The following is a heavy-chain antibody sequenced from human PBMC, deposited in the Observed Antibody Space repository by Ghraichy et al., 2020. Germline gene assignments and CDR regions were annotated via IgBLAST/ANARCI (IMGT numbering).Heavy chain of an antibody. V-gene: IGHV3-23*01. D-gene: IGHD3-22*01. J-gene: IGHJ4*02. CDR2: LSGSGDST. CDR1: GFTFSSYA. Sequence: GGSLRLSCAASGFTFSSYAMSWVRQAPGKGLEWVSALSGSGDSTYYADSVKGRFTISRDNSKNTLYLQMNSLRVEDTAVYYCAKEEYYYDSSGYWAHDYWGQGTLVTVSS. CDR3: AKEEYYYDSSGYWAHDY.